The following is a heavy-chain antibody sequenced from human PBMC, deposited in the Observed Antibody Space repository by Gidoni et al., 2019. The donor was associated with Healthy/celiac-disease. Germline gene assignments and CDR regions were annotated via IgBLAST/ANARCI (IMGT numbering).Heavy chain of an antibody. D-gene: IGHD3-22*01. CDR2: INHSGST. CDR1: GGSFSGYY. CDR3: ARGGDTMIVVVRDDAFDI. Sequence: QVQLQQWGAGLLKPSETLSLTCAVYGGSFSGYYWSWIRQPPVKGLELIGEINHSGSTNYNPSLKSRVTLSVDTSKNQFSLKLSSVTAADTAVYYCARGGDTMIVVVRDDAFDIWGQGTMVTVSS. V-gene: IGHV4-34*01. J-gene: IGHJ3*02.